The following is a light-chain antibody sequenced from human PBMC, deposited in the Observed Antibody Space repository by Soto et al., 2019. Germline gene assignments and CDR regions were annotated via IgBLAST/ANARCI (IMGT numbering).Light chain of an antibody. V-gene: IGKV3-20*01. J-gene: IGKJ4*01. Sequence: VVTQSPGTLSLSPGKRATLSCRVSQTVRNNYLAWYQQKPGQAPRLLIYDASSRATGIPDRFSGGGSGTDFTVLISRLEPEDFAVYYCQQFSSYPLTFGGGTKVDIK. CDR2: DAS. CDR3: QQFSSYPLT. CDR1: QTVRNNY.